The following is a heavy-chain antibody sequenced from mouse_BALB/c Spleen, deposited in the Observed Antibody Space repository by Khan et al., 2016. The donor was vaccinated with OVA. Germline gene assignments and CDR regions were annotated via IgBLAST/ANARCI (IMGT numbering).Heavy chain of an antibody. J-gene: IGHJ3*01. D-gene: IGHD2-1*01. CDR1: GFNIKDTY. CDR2: IDPANGNT. V-gene: IGHV14-3*02. CDR3: ATLCGNPFDY. Sequence: VQLQQSRAELLKPGASVKLSCTSSGFNIKDTYMHWVKQRPEQGLEWIGRIDPANGNTKFDPKFQGKATITADTSSNTAYLQLSSLTSEDTAVYYCATLCGNPFDYWGQGTLVTVSA.